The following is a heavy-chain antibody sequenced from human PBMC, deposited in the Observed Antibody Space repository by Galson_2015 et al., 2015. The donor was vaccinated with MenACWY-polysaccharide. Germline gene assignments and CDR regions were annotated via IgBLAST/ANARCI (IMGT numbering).Heavy chain of an antibody. D-gene: IGHD3-3*01. J-gene: IGHJ6*02. CDR1: GYTFTSYY. V-gene: IGHV1-46*01. CDR3: AASKAFWSGYSALYSYYGIDV. CDR2: INPSGGST. Sequence: SCKASGYTFTSYYMHWVRQAPGPGLEWMGIINPSGGSTSYAQKFQGRVTMTRDTSTSTVYMELSSLRSEDTAVYYCAASKAFWSGYSALYSYYGIDVWGQGTTVTVSS.